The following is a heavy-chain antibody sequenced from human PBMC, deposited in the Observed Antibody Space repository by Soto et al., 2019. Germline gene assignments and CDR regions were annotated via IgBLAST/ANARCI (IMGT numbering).Heavy chain of an antibody. Sequence: QVRLQESGPGLVKPSQTLSLPCTVPVGSISSVVYYWSGISHHPGKGLEWIGYVSHSGSTYYNPSLKSRVIISVDTSKNQFSLSLTSVTAAYTAVYYCAREYTYGSNFFDCWGQGALVTVSS. CDR2: VSHSGST. D-gene: IGHD5-18*01. CDR1: VGSISSVVYY. V-gene: IGHV4-31*03. J-gene: IGHJ4*02. CDR3: AREYTYGSNFFDC.